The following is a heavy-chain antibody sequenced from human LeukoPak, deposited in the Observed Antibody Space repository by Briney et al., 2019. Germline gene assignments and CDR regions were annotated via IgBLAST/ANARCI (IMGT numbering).Heavy chain of an antibody. V-gene: IGHV1-2*06. J-gene: IGHJ3*02. CDR3: ARSSYDYVWGTGYALDI. CDR1: GYTFTDYY. D-gene: IGHD3-16*01. Sequence: ASVKVSCKASGYTFTDYYMHCVRQAPGQGLEWMGRINPNSGGTNYAQTFQGRVTMTRDTSISTAYMELSRLRSDDTAVYYCARSSYDYVWGTGYALDIWGQGTMVSVSS. CDR2: INPNSGGT.